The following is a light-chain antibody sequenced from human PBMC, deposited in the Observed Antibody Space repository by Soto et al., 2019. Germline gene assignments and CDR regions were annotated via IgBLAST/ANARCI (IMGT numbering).Light chain of an antibody. V-gene: IGKV1-5*01. CDR2: DAS. Sequence: DIQMTQSPSTLSASVGDRVTITCRASQSISSWLAWYQQKPGKAPKLLIYDASSLESGVPSRFSGSGSGTELTLTISSLQPDDFATYYCQQYNSNLGTFGQGTKVDIK. CDR3: QQYNSNLGT. CDR1: QSISSW. J-gene: IGKJ1*01.